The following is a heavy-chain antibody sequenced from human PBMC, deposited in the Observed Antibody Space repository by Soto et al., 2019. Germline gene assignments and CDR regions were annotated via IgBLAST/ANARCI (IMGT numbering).Heavy chain of an antibody. Sequence: PSETLSLTCTVSGGSISSSSYYWGWIRQPPGKGLEWIGSIYYSGSTYYNPSLKSRVTISVDTSKNQFSLKLSSVTAEDTAAYYCARDDDTSGHYSKFHYWGQGTQVTVSS. CDR2: IYYSGST. CDR1: GGSISSSSYY. J-gene: IGHJ4*02. V-gene: IGHV4-39*02. CDR3: ARDDDTSGHYSKFHY. D-gene: IGHD3-22*01.